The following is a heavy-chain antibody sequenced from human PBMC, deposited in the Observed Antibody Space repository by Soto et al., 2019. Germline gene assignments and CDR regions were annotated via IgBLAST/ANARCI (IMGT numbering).Heavy chain of an antibody. CDR2: IYYSGTT. CDR3: ARLYTSYRADFDC. D-gene: IGHD2-2*02. Sequence: PSETLSLTCNVSGGSISISSSYWSWIRQPPGKGLEWIGYIYYSGTTYYNPSLKSRVTVSLDTSKNHFSLKLSSVTAADTAVYYCARLYTSYRADFDCWGQGTLVTVSS. V-gene: IGHV4-61*03. J-gene: IGHJ4*02. CDR1: GGSISISSSY.